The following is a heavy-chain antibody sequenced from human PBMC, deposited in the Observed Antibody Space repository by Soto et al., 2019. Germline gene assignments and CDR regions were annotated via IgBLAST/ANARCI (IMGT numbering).Heavy chain of an antibody. J-gene: IGHJ4*02. CDR2: IRTKTNNDAT. CDR3: TAMAGIDY. V-gene: IGHV3-73*02. D-gene: IGHD6-19*01. CDR1: GFTFSGSS. Sequence: EVQLVESGGGLVQPGGSLKLSCTASGFTFSGSSIHWVRQASGKGLVWVGRIRTKTNNDATAYAASVKGRFTISKDDSKNMAYLPENSLKAKETAVYYRTAMAGIDYWGQGTLVAVSS.